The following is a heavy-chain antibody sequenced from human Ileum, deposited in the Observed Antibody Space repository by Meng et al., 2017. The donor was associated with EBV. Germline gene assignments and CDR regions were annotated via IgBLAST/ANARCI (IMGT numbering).Heavy chain of an antibody. CDR1: GDSITSNYLQ. V-gene: IGHV4-39*06. CDR3: ARGTFYYYSGCRFDP. Sequence: SPPPLATPSETLPLTGTVSGDSITSNYLQVGGIRQPPGKGLEWIATIDYSGNTYNNPSLESRVTISRDTSKNQLTLNLNSVTAADTALYYCARGTFYYYSGCRFDPWGQGTLVTVSS. D-gene: IGHD3-22*01. J-gene: IGHJ5*02. CDR2: IDYSGNT.